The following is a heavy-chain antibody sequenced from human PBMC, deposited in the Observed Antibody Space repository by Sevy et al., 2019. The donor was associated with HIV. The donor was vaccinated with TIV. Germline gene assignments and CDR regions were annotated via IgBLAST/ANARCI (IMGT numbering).Heavy chain of an antibody. J-gene: IGHJ4*02. CDR1: GGTFSSYA. D-gene: IGHD3-10*01. V-gene: IGHV1-69*13. Sequence: ASVKVSCKASGGTFSSYAISWVRQAPGQGLEWMGGIIPIFGTENYAQMFQGRVTITADESTSTAYMELSSLRSEDTAVYYCARDRAHGSGSYYLFDYWGQGTLVTVSS. CDR3: ARDRAHGSGSYYLFDY. CDR2: IIPIFGTE.